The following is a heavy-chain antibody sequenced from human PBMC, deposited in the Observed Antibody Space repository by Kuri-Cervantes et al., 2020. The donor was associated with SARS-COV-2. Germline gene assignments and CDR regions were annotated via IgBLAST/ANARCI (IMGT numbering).Heavy chain of an antibody. CDR3: ARDDCSGGSCPLAFDI. J-gene: IGHJ3*02. V-gene: IGHV4-59*01. D-gene: IGHD2-15*01. CDR1: GGSFSGYY. Sequence: SQTLSLTCAVYGGSFSGYYWSWIRQPPGKGLEWIGYIYYSGSTNYNPSLKSRVTISVDTSKNQFSLKLSSVTAADTAVYYCARDDCSGGSCPLAFDIWGQGTMVTVSS. CDR2: IYYSGST.